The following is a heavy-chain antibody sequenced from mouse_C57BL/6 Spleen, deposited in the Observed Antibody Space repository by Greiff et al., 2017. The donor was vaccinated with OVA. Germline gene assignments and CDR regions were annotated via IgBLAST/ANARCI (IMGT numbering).Heavy chain of an antibody. Sequence: QVQLQQPGAELVRPGSSVKLSCKASGYTFTSYWMHWVKQRPIQGLEWIGNIDPSDSETHYNQKFKDKATLTVDKSSSTAYMQLSSLTSEDSAVDYCARLKGGNDNQDWGQGTTLTVSS. J-gene: IGHJ2*01. CDR3: ARLKGGNDNQD. V-gene: IGHV1-52*01. D-gene: IGHD2-2*01. CDR1: GYTFTSYW. CDR2: IDPSDSET.